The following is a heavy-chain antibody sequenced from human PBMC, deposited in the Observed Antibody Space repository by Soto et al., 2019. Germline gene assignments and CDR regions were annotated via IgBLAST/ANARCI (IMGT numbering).Heavy chain of an antibody. CDR1: GSSFSSYA. D-gene: IGHD3-16*01. CDR3: AKGGFWVHYGMDV. J-gene: IGHJ6*02. CDR2: ISGGGGST. V-gene: IGHV3-23*01. Sequence: EVPLLESGGGLVQPGGSLRLSCAASGSSFSSYAMNWVRQAPGKGLEWVSAISGGGGSTFYADAVKGRFTISRDNSKNTLYMEMNSLRVEDTAVYYCAKGGFWVHYGMDVWGQGTTVTVSS.